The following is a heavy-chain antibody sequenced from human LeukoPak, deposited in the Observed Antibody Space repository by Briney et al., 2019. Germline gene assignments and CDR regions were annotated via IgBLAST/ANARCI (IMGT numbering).Heavy chain of an antibody. V-gene: IGHV3-30-3*01. CDR3: ASLGVGAIYFDY. CDR1: GFTFSSYA. Sequence: GGSLRLSCAASGFTFSSYAMHWVRQAPGKGLEWVAVISYDGSNKYYADSVKGRFTISRDNSKNTLYLQMNSLRAEDTAVYYCASLGVGAIYFDYWGQGTLVTASS. J-gene: IGHJ4*02. D-gene: IGHD1-26*01. CDR2: ISYDGSNK.